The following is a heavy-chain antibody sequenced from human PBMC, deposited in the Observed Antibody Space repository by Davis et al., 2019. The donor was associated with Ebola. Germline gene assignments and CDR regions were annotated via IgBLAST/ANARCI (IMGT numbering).Heavy chain of an antibody. Sequence: GESLKISCSASGFTFRSYVMYWVRQAPGMGLEWVSTISGSGGSTYYGESVKGRFTISRDNSKNTLYLQMNSLRAEDTAVYYCARASHYDSSGYYYDHYGMDVWGQGTTVTVSS. CDR3: ARASHYDSSGYYYDHYGMDV. CDR1: GFTFRSYV. D-gene: IGHD3-22*01. J-gene: IGHJ6*02. CDR2: ISGSGGST. V-gene: IGHV3-23*01.